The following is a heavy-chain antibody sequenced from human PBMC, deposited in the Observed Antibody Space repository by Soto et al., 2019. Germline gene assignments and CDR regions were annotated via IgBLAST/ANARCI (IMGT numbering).Heavy chain of an antibody. CDR1: GDSFNDYY. J-gene: IGHJ6*03. D-gene: IGHD5-12*01. CDR3: AIESGGATATLDYYYFYMDV. Sequence: VQRVQSGAEVKKPGASVKVSCKSSGDSFNDYYLHWVRQAPGQGLEWMGWINPNSGVTKYAQKFQGWVTMTRDTSIRTVYMEMSRLRSDDTAVYYCAIESGGATATLDYYYFYMDVWGKGTTVTVSS. CDR2: INPNSGVT. V-gene: IGHV1-2*04.